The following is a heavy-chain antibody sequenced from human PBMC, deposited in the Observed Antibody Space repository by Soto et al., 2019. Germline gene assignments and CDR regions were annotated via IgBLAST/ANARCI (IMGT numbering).Heavy chain of an antibody. CDR2: TYYRSKWYN. J-gene: IGHJ3*01. CDR1: GDSVSSNSAA. V-gene: IGHV6-1*01. CDR3: ARDLRGDWNRAFDV. D-gene: IGHD1-1*01. Sequence: SPTLSLTCAISGDSVSSNSAAWIWIRQSPSRGLEWLGRTYYRSKWYNDYAVSVKSRITINPDTSKNQFSLQLNSVTPEDTAMYYCARDLRGDWNRAFDVWGQGTMVTVSS.